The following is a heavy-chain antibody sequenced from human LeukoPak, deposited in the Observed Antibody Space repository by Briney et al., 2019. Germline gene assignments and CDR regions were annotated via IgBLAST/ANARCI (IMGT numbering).Heavy chain of an antibody. CDR3: ARDGGDH. CDR2: ISYDGSNK. Sequence: PGGSLRLSCAASGFTFSSYAMHWVRQAPGKGLEWVAVISYDGSNKYYADSVEGRFTISRDNSKNTLYLQMNSLRAEDTAVYYCARDGGDHWGQGTLVTVSS. V-gene: IGHV3-30*04. CDR1: GFTFSSYA. J-gene: IGHJ4*02. D-gene: IGHD3-16*01.